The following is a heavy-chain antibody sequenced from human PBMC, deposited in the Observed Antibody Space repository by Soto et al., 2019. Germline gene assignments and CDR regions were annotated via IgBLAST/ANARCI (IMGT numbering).Heavy chain of an antibody. J-gene: IGHJ4*02. CDR3: AREISYYDSSGYYYVYFDY. D-gene: IGHD3-22*01. Sequence: QVQLQESGPGLVKPSQTLSLTCTVSGGSISSGGYYWSWIRQHPGKGLEWIGYIYYSGSTYYNPSPKSRVTLSVDTSKNQFSLKLSSVTAADTAVYYCAREISYYDSSGYYYVYFDYWGQGTLVTVSS. V-gene: IGHV4-31*03. CDR1: GGSISSGGYY. CDR2: IYYSGST.